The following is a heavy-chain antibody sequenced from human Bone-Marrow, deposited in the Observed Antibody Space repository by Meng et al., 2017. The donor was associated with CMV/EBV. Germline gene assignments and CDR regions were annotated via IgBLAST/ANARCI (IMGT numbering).Heavy chain of an antibody. CDR2: IYYSGST. CDR3: ARDEAYDVDRYFAN. V-gene: IGHV4-59*12. J-gene: IGHJ4*01. CDR1: GGSISSYY. D-gene: IGHD5-12*01. Sequence: ESLKISCTVSGGSISSYYWSWIRQPPGKGLEWIGSIYYSGSTYYNPSLKSRVTISVDTSKNQFSLKLSSVTAADTAVYYCARDEAYDVDRYFANWGQGKRVTGSS.